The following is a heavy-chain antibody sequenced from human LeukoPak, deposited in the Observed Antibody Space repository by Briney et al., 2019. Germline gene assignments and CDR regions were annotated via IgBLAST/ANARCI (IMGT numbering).Heavy chain of an antibody. CDR1: GGSISSGNYY. J-gene: IGHJ4*02. CDR2: MYYRGST. Sequence: PSQTLSLTCTVSGGSISSGNYYWSWIRQHPGKGLEWIGYMYYRGSTYYNPSLKSRVTISVDTSKNQFSLKLSSVTAADTAVYYCASSYGYGTNFDYWGQGTLVTVSS. V-gene: IGHV4-31*03. D-gene: IGHD5-18*01. CDR3: ASSYGYGTNFDY.